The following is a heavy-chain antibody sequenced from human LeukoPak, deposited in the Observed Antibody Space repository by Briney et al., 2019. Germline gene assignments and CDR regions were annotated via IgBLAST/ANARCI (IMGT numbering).Heavy chain of an antibody. D-gene: IGHD3-22*01. Sequence: GGSLRLSCAASGFTFSSYSMNWVRQAPGKGLEWVSSISSSSSYIYYADSVKGRFTISRDNAKNSLYLQMNSLRAEDTAVYYCAKGSYYDSSGSFYFDYWGQGTLVTVSS. V-gene: IGHV3-21*01. CDR1: GFTFSSYS. CDR2: ISSSSSYI. CDR3: AKGSYYDSSGSFYFDY. J-gene: IGHJ4*02.